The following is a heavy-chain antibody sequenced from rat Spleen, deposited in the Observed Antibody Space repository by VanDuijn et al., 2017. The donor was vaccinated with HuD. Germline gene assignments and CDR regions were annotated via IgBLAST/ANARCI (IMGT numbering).Heavy chain of an antibody. CDR2: ISTGGDDT. CDR1: GFTFSDSY. CDR3: ARLGGLRNWFAY. J-gene: IGHJ2*01. V-gene: IGHV5S23*01. D-gene: IGHD4-3*01. Sequence: EVRLVESGGGLVQPGRSLKLSCAASGFTFSDSYMAWVRQAPTKGLEWVASISTGGDDTYYRDSVKGRFTISRDDEESTLYLQMDSLRSEDTATYFCARLGGLRNWFAYWGQGVMVTVSS.